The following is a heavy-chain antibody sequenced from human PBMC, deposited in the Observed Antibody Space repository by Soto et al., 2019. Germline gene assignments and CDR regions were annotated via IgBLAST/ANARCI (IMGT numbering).Heavy chain of an antibody. CDR2: IYYSGST. CDR3: GREVDEYEFCSGYYFPLDH. V-gene: IGHV4-59*01. D-gene: IGHD3-3*01. Sequence: SETLSLTCTVSGVSISSYYWSWIRQPPGKGLEWIGYIYYSGSTNYNPSLKSRVTISVDTSKNQFSLKLNSVTAADTAVYYCGREVDEYEFCSGYYFPLDHWGQGTPVTVSS. J-gene: IGHJ5*02. CDR1: GVSISSYY.